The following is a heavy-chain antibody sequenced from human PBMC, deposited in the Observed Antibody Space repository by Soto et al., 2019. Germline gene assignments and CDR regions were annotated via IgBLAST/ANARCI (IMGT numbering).Heavy chain of an antibody. Sequence: SETLSLTCTVSGGSISSYYWSWIRQPPGKGLEWIGYIYYSGSTNYNPSLKSRVTISVDTSKNQFSLKLSSVTAADTAVYYCARDRGRELPDAFDIWGQGTMVTVSS. J-gene: IGHJ3*02. V-gene: IGHV4-59*01. CDR2: IYYSGST. CDR1: GGSISSYY. D-gene: IGHD1-26*01. CDR3: ARDRGRELPDAFDI.